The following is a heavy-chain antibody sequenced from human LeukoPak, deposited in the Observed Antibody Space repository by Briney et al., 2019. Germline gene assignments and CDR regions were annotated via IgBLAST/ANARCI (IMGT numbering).Heavy chain of an antibody. D-gene: IGHD7-27*01. CDR3: ARSTGGNYFDY. CDR1: GGSFSGYY. Sequence: SETLSLTCAVYGGSFSGYYWSWIRQPPGKGLEWIGEINHSGSTNYNPSLKSRVTISVDTSKNQFSLKLSSVTAADTAVYYCARSTGGNYFDYWGQGTLVTVSS. CDR2: INHSGST. J-gene: IGHJ4*02. V-gene: IGHV4-34*01.